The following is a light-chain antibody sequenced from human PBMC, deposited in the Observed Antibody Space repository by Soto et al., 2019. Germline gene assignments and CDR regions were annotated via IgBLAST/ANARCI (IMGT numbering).Light chain of an antibody. J-gene: IGKJ2*01. CDR3: QHYGTSPPMYT. CDR1: QSVTSGY. Sequence: IVLTQSPGTLSLSPGERATLSCRASQSVTSGYLVWYQQKPGQAPRLLISRASSRATGISDRFSGSGSGTDFTLTISRLEPEDCAVYYCQHYGTSPPMYTFGQGTKVEIK. CDR2: RAS. V-gene: IGKV3-20*01.